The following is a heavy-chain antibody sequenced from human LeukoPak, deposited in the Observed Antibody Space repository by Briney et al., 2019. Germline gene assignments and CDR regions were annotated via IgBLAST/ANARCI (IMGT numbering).Heavy chain of an antibody. J-gene: IGHJ4*02. Sequence: SQTLSLTCAISGDSVSSNSAARNWIRQSPSRGLEWLGRTYYRSKWYNDYAVSVKSRITINPDTSKNQFSLQLNSVTPEDTAVYYWAKGPYLAAAGTPKRSFDYWGQGTLVTGSS. CDR1: GDSVSSNSAA. CDR3: AKGPYLAAAGTPKRSFDY. V-gene: IGHV6-1*01. D-gene: IGHD6-13*01. CDR2: TYYRSKWYN.